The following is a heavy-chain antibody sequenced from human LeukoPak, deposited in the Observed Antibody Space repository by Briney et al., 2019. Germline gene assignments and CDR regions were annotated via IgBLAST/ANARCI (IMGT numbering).Heavy chain of an antibody. CDR2: IYHSGST. J-gene: IGHJ5*02. CDR3: ARHHCSSTSCYADDIDWFDP. Sequence: SETLSLTCAVSGGSISSSNWWRWVRQPPGKGLEGRGEIYHSGSTNYNPSLKSRVTISVDTSKNQFSLRLSSVTAADTAVYYCARHHCSSTSCYADDIDWFDPWGQGTLVTVSS. D-gene: IGHD2-2*01. V-gene: IGHV4-4*02. CDR1: GGSISSSNW.